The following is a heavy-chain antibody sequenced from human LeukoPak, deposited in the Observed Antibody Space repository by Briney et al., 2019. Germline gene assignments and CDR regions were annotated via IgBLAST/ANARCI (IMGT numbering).Heavy chain of an antibody. CDR1: GGTFSSYA. CDR3: ARDPYYYGSGNWFDP. Sequence: SVKVSCKASGGTFSSYAISWVRQAPGQGLEWMGGIIPIFGTANYAQKFQGRVTITADESTSTAYMELSSLRSEDTAVYYCARDPYYYGSGNWFDPWGQGALVTVSS. CDR2: IIPIFGTA. D-gene: IGHD3-10*01. J-gene: IGHJ5*02. V-gene: IGHV1-69*13.